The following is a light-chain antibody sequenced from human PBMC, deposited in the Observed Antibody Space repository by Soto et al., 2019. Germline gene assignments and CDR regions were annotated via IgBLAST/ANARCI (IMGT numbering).Light chain of an antibody. V-gene: IGLV1-44*01. CDR1: NSNIASNT. CDR2: YNN. J-gene: IGLJ2*01. CDR3: SSYTSSSTLGV. Sequence: QSVLTQPPSASETPGQTVSISCSGSNSNIASNTVNWYQHLPGTAPKLLIYYNNQRPSGVPDRFSGSKSGTSASLAISGLQSEDESDYYCSSYTSSSTLGVFGGGTKVTVL.